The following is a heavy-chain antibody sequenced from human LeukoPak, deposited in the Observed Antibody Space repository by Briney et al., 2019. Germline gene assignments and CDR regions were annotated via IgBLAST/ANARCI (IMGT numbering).Heavy chain of an antibody. CDR2: ISYDGSDK. CDR3: AKNDYGDYVH. V-gene: IGHV3-30*18. J-gene: IGHJ4*02. Sequence: PGGSLRLSCGVSGFTFSRFGMHWVRQAPGKGLEWVAVISYDGSDKTYGDSVKGRFTISRENSKNTVYLQMNSLRAEDTAVYYCAKNDYGDYVHWGQGTLVTVSS. CDR1: GFTFSRFG. D-gene: IGHD4-17*01.